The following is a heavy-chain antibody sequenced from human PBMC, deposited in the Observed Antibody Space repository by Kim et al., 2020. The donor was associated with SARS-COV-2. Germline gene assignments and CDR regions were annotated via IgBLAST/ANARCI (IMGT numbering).Heavy chain of an antibody. Sequence: STPALKSRVTLSVDTSKNQCSRKLSSVTAADTAVYYCARAGSGGLQDFDYWGQGTLVTVSS. J-gene: IGHJ4*02. D-gene: IGHD1-26*01. V-gene: IGHV4-34*01. CDR3: ARAGSGGLQDFDY.